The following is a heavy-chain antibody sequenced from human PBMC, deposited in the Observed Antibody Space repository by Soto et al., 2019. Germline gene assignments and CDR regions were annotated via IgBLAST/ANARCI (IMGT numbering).Heavy chain of an antibody. J-gene: IGHJ4*02. CDR3: AKRSYSSGWYPDY. CDR2: VSASGGST. D-gene: IGHD6-19*01. Sequence: GGSLRLSCAASGFTFSSYAMSWVRQAPGKGLEWVSAVSASGGSTYYADSVKGRFTISRDNSKNTLYLQMNSLRAEDTAVYYCAKRSYSSGWYPDYWGQGTLVTVS. CDR1: GFTFSSYA. V-gene: IGHV3-23*01.